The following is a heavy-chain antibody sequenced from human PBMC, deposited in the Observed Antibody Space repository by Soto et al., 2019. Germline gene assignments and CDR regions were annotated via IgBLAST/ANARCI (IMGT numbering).Heavy chain of an antibody. CDR3: ARDSSYDSSGYYWGYFDY. V-gene: IGHV4-61*01. CDR1: GGSVSSGSYY. D-gene: IGHD3-22*01. J-gene: IGHJ4*02. CDR2: IYYSGST. Sequence: SETLSLTCTVSGGSVSSGSYYWSWIRQPPGKGLEWIGYIYYSGSTNYNPSLKSRVTISVDTSKNQFSLKLSSVTAADTAVYYCARDSSYDSSGYYWGYFDYWGQRTLVTVSS.